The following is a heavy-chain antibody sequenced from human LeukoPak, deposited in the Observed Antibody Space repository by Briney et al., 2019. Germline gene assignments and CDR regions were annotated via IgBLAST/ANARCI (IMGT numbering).Heavy chain of an antibody. D-gene: IGHD6-13*01. V-gene: IGHV3-53*01. Sequence: PGGSLRLSCAASAFTASSNYMSWVRQAPGKGLEWVSVIYSGGNTYYADSVKGRFTISRDNSKNTLYLQMNSLRAEDTAVYYCARKSSSFFYWGQGTLVTVSS. CDR3: ARKSSSFFY. J-gene: IGHJ4*02. CDR1: AFTASSNY. CDR2: IYSGGNT.